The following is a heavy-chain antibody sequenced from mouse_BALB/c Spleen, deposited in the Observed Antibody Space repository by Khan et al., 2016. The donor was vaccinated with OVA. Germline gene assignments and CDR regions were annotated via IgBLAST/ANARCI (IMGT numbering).Heavy chain of an antibody. J-gene: IGHJ3*01. CDR3: AREYWFAY. CDR2: ISSGDST. CDR1: GFTFSNYA. Sequence: EVELVESGPGLVKPGGSLSLSCAASGFTFSNYAMSWVRQSPEKRLVWVASISSGDSTYYPDSVKGRFTISRDNAWNILYLQLSSLRSEDTAIYYCAREYWFAYWGQGTLVTVSA. V-gene: IGHV5-6-5*01.